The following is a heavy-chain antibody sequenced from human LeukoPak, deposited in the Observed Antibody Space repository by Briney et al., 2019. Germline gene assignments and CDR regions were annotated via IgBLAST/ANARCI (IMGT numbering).Heavy chain of an antibody. CDR2: ISYDGSNK. Sequence: PGGSLRLSCAASGFTFSSYAMHWVRQAPGKGLEWVAVISYDGSNKYYADSVKGRFTISRDNSKNTLYLQMNSLRAEDTAVYYCARGGGTIAAGSGLDPLDIWGQGTMVTVSS. CDR3: ARGGGTIAAGSGLDPLDI. D-gene: IGHD3-10*01. V-gene: IGHV3-30-3*01. CDR1: GFTFSSYA. J-gene: IGHJ3*02.